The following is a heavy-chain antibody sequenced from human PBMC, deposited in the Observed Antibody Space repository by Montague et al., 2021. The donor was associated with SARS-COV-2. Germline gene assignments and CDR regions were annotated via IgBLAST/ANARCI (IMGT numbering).Heavy chain of an antibody. CDR2: IDWDDDK. CDR1: GFSLSTSGMC. J-gene: IGHJ6*02. CDR3: ARIQAELWPNDSDDGMDV. V-gene: IGHV2-70*01. Sequence: PALVKPTQTLTLTCTFSGFSLSTSGMCVSWIRQPPGKALEWLALIDWDDDKYYSTSLKTRLTISKDTSKNQVVLTMTNMDPVDTATYYCARIQAELWPNDSDDGMDVWGQGTTVTVSS. D-gene: IGHD5-18*01.